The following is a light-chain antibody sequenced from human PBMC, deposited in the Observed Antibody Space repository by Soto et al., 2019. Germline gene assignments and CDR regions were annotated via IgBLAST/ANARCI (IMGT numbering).Light chain of an antibody. CDR1: KIGRKI. CDR3: QVWASTAEFFV. J-gene: IGLJ1*01. Sequence: YELTQPLSASVAPAQTAEIACGGDKIGRKIVHRNQQRPGQAPVAVLFDATDRPSGIPDRIAASRSGDTATLTISRVDAEDEADYYCQVWASTAEFFVFGSGTKVTVL. CDR2: DAT. V-gene: IGLV3-21*02.